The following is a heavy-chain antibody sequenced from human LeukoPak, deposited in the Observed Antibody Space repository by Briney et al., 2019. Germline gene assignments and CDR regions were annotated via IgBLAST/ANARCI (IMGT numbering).Heavy chain of an antibody. CDR1: GFTFSSYD. J-gene: IGHJ6*03. Sequence: GGSLRLSCAASGFTFSSYDMHWVRQATGKGLEWVSAIGTAGDTYYPGSVKGRFTISRENAKNSLYLQMNSLRAGDTAVYYCARDGIAPTQYYYYYIDVWGKGTTVTVSS. V-gene: IGHV3-13*01. CDR3: ARDGIAPTQYYYYYIDV. D-gene: IGHD6-13*01. CDR2: IGTAGDT.